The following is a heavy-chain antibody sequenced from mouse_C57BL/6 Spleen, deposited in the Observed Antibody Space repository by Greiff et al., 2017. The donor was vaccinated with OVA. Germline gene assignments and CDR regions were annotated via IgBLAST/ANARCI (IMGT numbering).Heavy chain of an antibody. CDR3: ARDRVTTVVASNYFDY. CDR1: GFTFSSYA. Sequence: EVKLMESGGGLVKPGGSLKLSCAASGFTFSSYAMSWVRQTPEKRLEWVATISDGGSYTYYPDNVKGRFTISRDNAKNNLYLQMSHLKSEDTAMYYCARDRVTTVVASNYFDYWGQGTTLTVSS. D-gene: IGHD1-1*01. V-gene: IGHV5-4*01. CDR2: ISDGGSYT. J-gene: IGHJ2*01.